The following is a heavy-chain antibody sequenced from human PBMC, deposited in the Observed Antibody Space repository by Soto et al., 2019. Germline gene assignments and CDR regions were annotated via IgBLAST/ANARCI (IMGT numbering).Heavy chain of an antibody. CDR1: GFTFTSYF. CDR3: ARDPARQNWGPVFDY. J-gene: IGHJ4*02. V-gene: IGHV1-46*01. Sequence: QVQLVQSGAEVKKPGASVKISCKTSGFTFTSYFNHWVRQAPGQGLEWMGMINPSGGITSFAQKFQGRVTMTRDTSTSTVYMELSDLRSEDTAVYYCARDPARQNWGPVFDYWVQGTLVTVSS. CDR2: INPSGGIT. D-gene: IGHD7-27*01.